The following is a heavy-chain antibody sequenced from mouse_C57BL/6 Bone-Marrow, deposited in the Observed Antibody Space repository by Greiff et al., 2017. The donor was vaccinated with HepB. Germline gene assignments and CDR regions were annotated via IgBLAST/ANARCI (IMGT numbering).Heavy chain of an antibody. D-gene: IGHD1-1*01. CDR3: ARDRGYYYGSSYYFDY. CDR1: GFTFSSYA. J-gene: IGHJ2*01. V-gene: IGHV5-4*01. Sequence: EVKVVESGGGLVKPGGSLKLSCAASGFTFSSYAMSWVRQTPEKRLEWVATISDGGSYTYYPDNVKGRFTISRDNAKNNLYLQMSHLKSEDTAMYYCARDRGYYYGSSYYFDYWGQGTTLTVSS. CDR2: ISDGGSYT.